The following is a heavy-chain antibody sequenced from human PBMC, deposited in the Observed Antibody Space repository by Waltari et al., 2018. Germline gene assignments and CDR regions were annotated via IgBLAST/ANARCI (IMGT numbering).Heavy chain of an antibody. CDR3: ARDDVDSSNFGGF. D-gene: IGHD6-13*01. J-gene: IGHJ4*02. Sequence: QLVQSGDEVKKPGASVKVSCKASGYIFSNYGITWVRKAPGQGLEWMGWINPYNGDTKYEQNLQGRVTMTTDTSTTTAYMEIRTLRSDDTAIYYCARDDVDSSNFGGFWGQGTLVTVSS. CDR2: INPYNGDT. V-gene: IGHV1-18*01. CDR1: GYIFSNYG.